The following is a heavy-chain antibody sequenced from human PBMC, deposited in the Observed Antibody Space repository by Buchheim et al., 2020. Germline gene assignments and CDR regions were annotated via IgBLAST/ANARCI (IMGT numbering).Heavy chain of an antibody. D-gene: IGHD3-3*01. V-gene: IGHV3-23*01. J-gene: IGHJ5*02. Sequence: EVQLLESGGDLVQPGGSLRLSCAASGFTFSSYAMGWVRQAPGKGLEWVSSIGGSGINTFYADSVKGRLYISRDNSQNTLYLQMNGLRAEDSAVYYCVGAWAWGQGTL. CDR1: GFTFSSYA. CDR2: IGGSGINT. CDR3: VGAWA.